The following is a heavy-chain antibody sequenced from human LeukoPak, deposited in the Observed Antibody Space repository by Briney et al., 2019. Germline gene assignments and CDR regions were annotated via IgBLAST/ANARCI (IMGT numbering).Heavy chain of an antibody. D-gene: IGHD2-2*02. J-gene: IGHJ3*02. Sequence: GGSLRLSCAASGLTFSSYTMNWVRQAPGKGLEWVSSITSSSSYIYYADSVKRGFTISRDNAKNSLYLQMNSLRAEDTAVYYCAKDQDCSSTSCYNAFDIWGQGTMVTVSS. CDR3: AKDQDCSSTSCYNAFDI. CDR2: ITSSSSYI. V-gene: IGHV3-21*01. CDR1: GLTFSSYT.